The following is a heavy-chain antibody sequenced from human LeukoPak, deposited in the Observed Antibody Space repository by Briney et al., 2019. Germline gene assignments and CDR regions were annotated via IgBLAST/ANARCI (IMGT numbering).Heavy chain of an antibody. CDR1: GGTFSSYA. J-gene: IGHJ4*02. CDR3: ARDFSEYGAHQGVSMDY. D-gene: IGHD4/OR15-4a*01. CDR2: IIPIFGTA. V-gene: IGHV1-69*05. Sequence: ASVKVSCKASGGTFSSYAISWVRQAPGQGLEWMGGIIPIFGTANYAQKFQGRVTITTDESTSTAYMELSSLRSEDTAVYYCARDFSEYGAHQGVSMDYWGKGTPVTVSS.